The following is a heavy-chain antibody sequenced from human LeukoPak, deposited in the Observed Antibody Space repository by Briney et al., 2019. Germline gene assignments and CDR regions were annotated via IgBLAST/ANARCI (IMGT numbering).Heavy chain of an antibody. CDR3: ARASRRITIFGVGEDGY. Sequence: ASVKVSCKASGYTFTGYYMHWVRQAPGQGLEWMGWINPNSGGTNYAQKFQGRVTMTRDTSISTAYMELSRLRSDDTAVYYCARASRRITIFGVGEDGYWGQGTLVTVSS. J-gene: IGHJ4*02. V-gene: IGHV1-2*02. CDR1: GYTFTGYY. D-gene: IGHD3-3*01. CDR2: INPNSGGT.